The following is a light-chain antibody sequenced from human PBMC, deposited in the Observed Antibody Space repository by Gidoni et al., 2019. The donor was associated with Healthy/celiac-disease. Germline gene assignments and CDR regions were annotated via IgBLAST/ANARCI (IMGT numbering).Light chain of an antibody. CDR2: DAS. J-gene: IGKJ4*01. CDR3: QQRRNWPLT. CDR1: QTISSY. V-gene: IGKV3-11*01. Sequence: PGERATLSCRASQTISSYLAWYQQKPGQAPRLLLYDASNRATGIPARFSGSGSGTDFTLTISSLEPEDFAVYFCQQRRNWPLTFGGGTKVEIK.